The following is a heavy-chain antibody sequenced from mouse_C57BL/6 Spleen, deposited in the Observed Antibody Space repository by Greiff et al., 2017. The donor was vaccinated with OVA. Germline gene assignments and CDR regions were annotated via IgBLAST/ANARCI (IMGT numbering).Heavy chain of an antibody. CDR2: INPSSGYT. Sequence: VQLQQSGAELARPGASVKMSCKASGYTFTSYTMHWVKQRPGQGLEWIGYINPSSGYTKYNQKFKDKATLTADKSSSTAYMQLSSLTSEDSAVYYCAREGDSSYAMDYWGQGTSVTVSS. CDR1: GYTFTSYT. CDR3: AREGDSSYAMDY. V-gene: IGHV1-4*01. J-gene: IGHJ4*01. D-gene: IGHD3-3*01.